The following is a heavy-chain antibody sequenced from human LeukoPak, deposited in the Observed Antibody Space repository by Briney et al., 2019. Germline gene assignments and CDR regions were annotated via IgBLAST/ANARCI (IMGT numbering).Heavy chain of an antibody. Sequence: SEALSLTCTVSGGSISSSSYYWGWIRQPPGKGLEWIGSIYYSGSTYYNPSLKSRVTISVDTSKNQFSLKLSSVTAADTAVYYCARDRRVGYCSSTSCYKGWFDPWGQGTLVTVSS. CDR2: IYYSGST. D-gene: IGHD2-2*02. CDR1: GGSISSSSYY. V-gene: IGHV4-39*07. CDR3: ARDRRVGYCSSTSCYKGWFDP. J-gene: IGHJ5*02.